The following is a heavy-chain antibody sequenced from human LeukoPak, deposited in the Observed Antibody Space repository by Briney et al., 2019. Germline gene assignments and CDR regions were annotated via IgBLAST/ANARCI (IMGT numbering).Heavy chain of an antibody. V-gene: IGHV4-61*01. CDR1: GGSVSSGSYY. Sequence: SETLSFTCTVSGGSVSSGSYYWSWIRQPPGKGLEWIGYIYYSGSTNYNPSLKSRVTISVDTSKNQFSLKLSSVTAADTAVYYCASDIRRDGYNPKFDYWGQGTLVTVSS. J-gene: IGHJ4*02. CDR2: IYYSGST. D-gene: IGHD5-24*01. CDR3: ASDIRRDGYNPKFDY.